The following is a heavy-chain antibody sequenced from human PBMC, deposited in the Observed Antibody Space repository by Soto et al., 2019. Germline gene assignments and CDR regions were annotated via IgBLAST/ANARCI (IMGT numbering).Heavy chain of an antibody. D-gene: IGHD6-6*01. V-gene: IGHV4-34*01. CDR3: ARVLAARASRDFDY. Sequence: QVQLQQWGAGLLKPSETLSLTCAVYGGSFSTDYWSWIRQPPGKGLEWIGEINPSGGTNYNPSLKMRVTISVATSKNQFSLKLSSVTAADTAVYYCARVLAARASRDFDYWGQGTLVTVSS. J-gene: IGHJ4*02. CDR2: INPSGGT. CDR1: GGSFSTDY.